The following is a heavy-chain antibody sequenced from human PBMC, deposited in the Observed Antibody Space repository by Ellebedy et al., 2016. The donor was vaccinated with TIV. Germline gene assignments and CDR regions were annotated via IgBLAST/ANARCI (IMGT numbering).Heavy chain of an antibody. V-gene: IGHV3-23*01. J-gene: IGHJ4*02. CDR3: AKEVGVHGTPYFDS. CDR1: GSSIISYN. CDR2: ISGSGDGT. Sequence: PSETLSLTCSVSGSSIISYNYWGWVRQAPGKGLEWVSAISGSGDGTYYAASVQGRFSISRDNSKNTLFLQMNSLRVEDTAIYYCAKEVGVHGTPYFDSWGQGTLVPVSS. D-gene: IGHD3-22*01.